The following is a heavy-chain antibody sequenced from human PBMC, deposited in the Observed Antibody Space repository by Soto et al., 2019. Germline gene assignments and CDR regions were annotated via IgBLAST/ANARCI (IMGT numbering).Heavy chain of an antibody. J-gene: IGHJ6*02. V-gene: IGHV3-23*01. Sequence: SLRLSCAASGFTFSTYAMTWVRQAPGKGLEWVSAISASGGSTYYADSVKGRFTISRDNSKNTLYLQMNSLRVEDTAVYYCAKDKHLYGMDVWGQGTTVTVSS. CDR3: AKDKHLYGMDV. CDR1: GFTFSTYA. CDR2: ISASGGST.